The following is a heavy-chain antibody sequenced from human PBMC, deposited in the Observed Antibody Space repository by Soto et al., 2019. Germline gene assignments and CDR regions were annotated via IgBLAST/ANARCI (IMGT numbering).Heavy chain of an antibody. D-gene: IGHD2-15*01. V-gene: IGHV4-34*01. Sequence: QVQLQQWGAGLLKPSETLSLTCAVYGGSFSGYYWSWIRQPPGKGLEWIGEINHRGSTNYNPSLKSRVTISVDTSKNQFSLKLSSVTAADTAVYYCARKGLVVVAATNHAFDIWGQGTMVTVSS. J-gene: IGHJ3*02. CDR2: INHRGST. CDR1: GGSFSGYY. CDR3: ARKGLVVVAATNHAFDI.